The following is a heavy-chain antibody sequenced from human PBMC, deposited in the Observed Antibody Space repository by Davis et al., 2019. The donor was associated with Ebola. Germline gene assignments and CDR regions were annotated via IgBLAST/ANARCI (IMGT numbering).Heavy chain of an antibody. Sequence: GESLKISCAASGFTFSSYAMHWVRQAPGKGLEWVAVISYDGSNKYYADSVKGRFTISRDNSKNTLYLQMNSLRAEDTAVYYCARGRSQLLYGDAFDIWGQGTMVTVSS. CDR1: GFTFSSYA. CDR2: ISYDGSNK. CDR3: ARGRSQLLYGDAFDI. J-gene: IGHJ3*02. V-gene: IGHV3-30-3*01. D-gene: IGHD2-2*02.